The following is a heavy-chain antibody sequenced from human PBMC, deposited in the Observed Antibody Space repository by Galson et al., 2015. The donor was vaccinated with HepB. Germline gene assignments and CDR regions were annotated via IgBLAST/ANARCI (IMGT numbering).Heavy chain of an antibody. J-gene: IGHJ4*02. CDR2: ISGSGGST. CDR3: AKGRDIVVVPYYY. V-gene: IGHV3-23*01. CDR1: GFTFSSYA. Sequence: SLRLSCAASGFTFSSYAMSWVRQAPGKGLEWVSAISGSGGSTYYADSVKGRFTISRDNSKNTLYLQMNSLRAEDTAVYYCAKGRDIVVVPYYYWGQGTLVTVSS. D-gene: IGHD2-2*01.